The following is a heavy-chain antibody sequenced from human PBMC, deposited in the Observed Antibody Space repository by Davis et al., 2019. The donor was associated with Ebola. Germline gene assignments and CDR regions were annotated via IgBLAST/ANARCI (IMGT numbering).Heavy chain of an antibody. D-gene: IGHD6-19*01. CDR1: GGTFTSYY. CDR3: ARDAPSGWYDY. CDR2: INPSGGST. J-gene: IGHJ4*02. Sequence: ASVKVSCKASGGTFTSYYMHWVRQAPGQGLEWMGIINPSGGSTSYAQKFQGRVTMTRDTSTSTVYVELSSLRSEDTAVYYCARDAPSGWYDYWGQGTLVTVSS. V-gene: IGHV1-46*01.